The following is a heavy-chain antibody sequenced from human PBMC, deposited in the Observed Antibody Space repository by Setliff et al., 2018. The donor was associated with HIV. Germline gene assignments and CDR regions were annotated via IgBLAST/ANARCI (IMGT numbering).Heavy chain of an antibody. V-gene: IGHV4-4*02. D-gene: IGHD3-22*01. Sequence: TLSLTCAVSGGSISSSNWWSWVRQPPGKGLEWIGEIYHGGSTNYNPSLKSRVTISVDKSKNQFSLKLAPVTAADTAVYYCASGEPYYYDSTGYSGNYFDYWGQGTLVTSPQ. J-gene: IGHJ4*02. CDR2: IYHGGST. CDR1: GGSISSSNW. CDR3: ASGEPYYYDSTGYSGNYFDY.